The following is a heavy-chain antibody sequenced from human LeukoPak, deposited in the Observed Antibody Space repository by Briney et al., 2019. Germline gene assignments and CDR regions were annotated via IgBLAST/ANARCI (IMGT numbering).Heavy chain of an antibody. CDR1: GFSFSDFY. CDR2: IDGTSTFT. J-gene: IGHJ5*02. CDR3: ARTLVAAPGTKGGP. Sequence: GGSLRLSCAASGFSFSDFYMSWIRQAPGKGLEWVSYIDGTSTFTSYADSVKGRFSISRDNAKNALYLQMNSLRAEDSAVYYCARTLVAAPGTKGGPWGQGTLVTVSS. D-gene: IGHD6-13*01. V-gene: IGHV3-11*03.